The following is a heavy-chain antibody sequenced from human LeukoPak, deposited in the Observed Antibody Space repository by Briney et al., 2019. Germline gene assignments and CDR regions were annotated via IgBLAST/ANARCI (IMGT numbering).Heavy chain of an antibody. D-gene: IGHD5/OR15-5a*01. CDR1: GGSFSGYY. J-gene: IGHJ4*02. V-gene: IGHV4-34*01. Sequence: KPSETLSLTSAVYGGSFSGYYWSWIRQRPGKGLEWSGEIKHSGSTNYNPSVMSRFTMSVVTSRDQFFLGLSSGTAGDTAMYYCARTRRVYGRSFDYWGQGTLVTVSS. CDR3: ARTRRVYGRSFDY. CDR2: IKHSGST.